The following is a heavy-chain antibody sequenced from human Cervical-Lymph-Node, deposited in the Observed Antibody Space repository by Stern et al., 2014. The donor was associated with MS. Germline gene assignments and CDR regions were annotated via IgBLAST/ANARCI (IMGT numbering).Heavy chain of an antibody. CDR1: GAAVRRNTHF. J-gene: IGHJ4*02. CDR2: IFYSGGT. Sequence: QLQLQESGPGLLKPSETLTLTCTVSGAAVRRNTHFWGWVRQPPGKGLEWIGNIFYSGGTYYNPSLKSRVSGSVDTSRDQFYLRVTSVTAADTAIYYCAEGISTLTSYFDYWGQGTLVTVSS. CDR3: AEGISTLTSYFDY. D-gene: IGHD3-9*01. V-gene: IGHV4-39*01.